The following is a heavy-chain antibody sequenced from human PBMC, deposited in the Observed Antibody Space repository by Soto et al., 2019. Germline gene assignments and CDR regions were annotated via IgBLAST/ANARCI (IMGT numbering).Heavy chain of an antibody. CDR3: ARTLGYCSSTSCPGTYYYYGMDV. Sequence: ESGGGVVQPGRSLRLSCAASGFTFSSYAMHWVRQAPGTGLEWVAVISYDGSNKYYADSVKGRFTISRDNSKNTLYLQMNSLRAEDTAVYYCARTLGYCSSTSCPGTYYYYGMDVWGQGTTVTISS. V-gene: IGHV3-30-3*01. CDR2: ISYDGSNK. CDR1: GFTFSSYA. D-gene: IGHD2-2*01. J-gene: IGHJ6*02.